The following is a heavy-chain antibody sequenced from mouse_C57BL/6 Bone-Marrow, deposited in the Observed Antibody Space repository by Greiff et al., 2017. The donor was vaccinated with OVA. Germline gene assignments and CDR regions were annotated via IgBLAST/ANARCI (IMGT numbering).Heavy chain of an antibody. Sequence: QVQLQQPGAELVKPGASVKMSCKASGYTFTSYWITWVKQRPGQGLEWSGDIYPGSGSTNYNEKFKSKATLTVDTSSSTAYMQLSSLTSEDSAVYCCARRYYGSSYWYFDVWGTGTTVTVSS. CDR1: GYTFTSYW. V-gene: IGHV1-55*01. CDR3: ARRYYGSSYWYFDV. D-gene: IGHD1-1*01. J-gene: IGHJ1*03. CDR2: IYPGSGST.